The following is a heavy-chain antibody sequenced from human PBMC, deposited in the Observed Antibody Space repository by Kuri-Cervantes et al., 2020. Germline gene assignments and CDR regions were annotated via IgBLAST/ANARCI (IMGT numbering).Heavy chain of an antibody. CDR1: GGPFSSYA. CDR3: ARGLGKTGDDY. CDR2: MNPNSGNT. J-gene: IGHJ4*02. V-gene: IGHV1-8*02. D-gene: IGHD7-27*01. Sequence: ASVKVSCKASGGPFSSYAINWVRQAPGQGLEWMGGMNPNSGNTGYAQKFQGRVTMTRNTSISTAYMELSSLRSEDTAVYYCARGLGKTGDDYWGQGTLVTVSS.